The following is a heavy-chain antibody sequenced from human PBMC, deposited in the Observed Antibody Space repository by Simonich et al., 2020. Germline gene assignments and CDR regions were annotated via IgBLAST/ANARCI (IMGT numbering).Heavy chain of an antibody. CDR3: ARVRFEAFDI. CDR1: GYTFTGYY. CDR2: INPNSGGT. J-gene: IGHJ3*02. V-gene: IGHV1-2*02. Sequence: QVQLVQSGAEVKKPGASVKFSCKASGYTFTGYYMHWVRQAPGQGLEGMGWINPNSGGTNYAKKFQGRVTMTRDTSISTAYMELSRLRSDDTAVYYCARVRFEAFDIWGQGTMVTVSS.